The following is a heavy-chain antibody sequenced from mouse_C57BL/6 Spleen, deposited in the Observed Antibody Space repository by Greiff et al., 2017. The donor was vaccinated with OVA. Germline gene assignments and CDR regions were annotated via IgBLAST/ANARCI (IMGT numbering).Heavy chain of an antibody. CDR1: GYTFTGYW. CDR2: LLPGSGST. D-gene: IGHD2-4*01. CDR3: ARRMGGYYDYHYAMDY. J-gene: IGHJ4*01. Sequence: QVQLKESGAELMKPGASVKLSCKATGYTFTGYWIEWVKQRPGHGLEWIGELLPGSGSTNYNEKFKGKATITADTASNTAYMQLSSLTTEDSAIYYCARRMGGYYDYHYAMDYWGQGTSVTVSS. V-gene: IGHV1-9*01.